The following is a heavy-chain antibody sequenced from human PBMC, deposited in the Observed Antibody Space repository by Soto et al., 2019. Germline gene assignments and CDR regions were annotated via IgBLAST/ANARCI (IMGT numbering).Heavy chain of an antibody. V-gene: IGHV1-18*01. CDR1: GYTFTSYG. CDR3: ARDLGSSDSYYYYGMDV. D-gene: IGHD6-19*01. Sequence: ASVNVSCKASGYTFTSYGISWVRQAPGQGLEWMGWISAYNGNTNYAQKLQGRVTMTTDTSTSTAYMELRSLRSDDTAVYYCARDLGSSDSYYYYGMDVWGQGTTVTVSS. CDR2: ISAYNGNT. J-gene: IGHJ6*02.